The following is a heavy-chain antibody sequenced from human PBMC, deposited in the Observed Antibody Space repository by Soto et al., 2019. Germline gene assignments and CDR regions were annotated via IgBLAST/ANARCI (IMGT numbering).Heavy chain of an antibody. CDR2: IRDSGSVT. D-gene: IGHD3-9*01. J-gene: IGHJ4*02. Sequence: PGGSLRLSCTASGFSFSDYPMNWVRQAPGMGPEWVSNIRDSGSVTYYSDSVKGRFTISRDNARNSLYLQMNSLRDEDTAVYYCARDHDWAFDYWGRGAPVTVSS. V-gene: IGHV3-48*02. CDR3: ARDHDWAFDY. CDR1: GFSFSDYP.